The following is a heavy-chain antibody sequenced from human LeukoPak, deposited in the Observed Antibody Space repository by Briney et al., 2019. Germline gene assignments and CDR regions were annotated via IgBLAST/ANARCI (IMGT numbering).Heavy chain of an antibody. V-gene: IGHV3-48*01. D-gene: IGHD6-19*01. CDR3: ARDHTSGWQRHIDY. J-gene: IGHJ4*02. CDR1: GFTFSSYS. Sequence: PGGSLRLSCAASGFTFSSYSMDWVRQAPGKGLEWVSYISASRTAIYYADPVKGRFTISRDNAQNSLYLQMNSLRAEDTAVYYCARDHTSGWQRHIDYWGQGILVTVSS. CDR2: ISASRTAI.